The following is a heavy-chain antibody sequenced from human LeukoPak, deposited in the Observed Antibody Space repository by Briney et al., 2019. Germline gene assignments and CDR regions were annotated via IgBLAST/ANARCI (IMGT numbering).Heavy chain of an antibody. D-gene: IGHD3-10*01. CDR3: ARGLWFGESRPYYYDY. V-gene: IGHV4-34*01. CDR1: GGSFSGYY. Sequence: SETLSLTCAVYGGSFSGYYWSWIRQPPGKGLEWIGEINDSGSTNYNPSLRSRVTISVDTSMNQFSLKMRSVTAADTADYYCARGLWFGESRPYYYDYWGQGNLITVST. CDR2: INDSGST. J-gene: IGHJ4*02.